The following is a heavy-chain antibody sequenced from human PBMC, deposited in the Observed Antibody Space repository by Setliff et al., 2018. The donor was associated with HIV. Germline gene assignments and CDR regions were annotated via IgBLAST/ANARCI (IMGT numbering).Heavy chain of an antibody. CDR3: ARTRRDDSSGYYAPLFDY. Sequence: SETLSLTCTVSGGSVSSGGYYWNWIRQRPGKGLEWIGHIYYSGSTSYNPSLKSRVTISVDTSNNQFSLRLSSVTAADTAVYYCARTRRDDSSGYYAPLFDYWGQGALVTVSS. V-gene: IGHV4-61*08. J-gene: IGHJ4*02. D-gene: IGHD3-22*01. CDR2: IYYSGST. CDR1: GGSVSSGGYY.